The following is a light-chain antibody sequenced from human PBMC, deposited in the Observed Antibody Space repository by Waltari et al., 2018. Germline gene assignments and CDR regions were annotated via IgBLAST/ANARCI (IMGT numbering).Light chain of an antibody. Sequence: DIQMTQSPSSLSASVGDRVTITCRASQSIRSSLNWYQQKPGRAPKLLIYAASSLHSGVPRRFSGSGFGTDFSLTISSLQPEDFATYYCQQSYSTPPDTFGQGTKLESK. CDR3: QQSYSTPPDT. V-gene: IGKV1-39*01. CDR2: AAS. J-gene: IGKJ2*01. CDR1: QSIRSS.